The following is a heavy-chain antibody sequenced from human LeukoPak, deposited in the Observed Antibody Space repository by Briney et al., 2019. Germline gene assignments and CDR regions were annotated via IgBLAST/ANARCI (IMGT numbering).Heavy chain of an antibody. CDR3: ARLGLTGFDP. D-gene: IGHD3-16*01. V-gene: IGHV4-59*01. CDR1: GGSISSYY. Sequence: SETLSLTCTVSGGSISSYYWSWIRQPPGKGLEWIGYIYYSGSTNYNPSLESRVTISVDTSKYQFSLKLRSVTAADTAVYYCARLGLTGFDPWGQGTLVTVSS. J-gene: IGHJ5*02. CDR2: IYYSGST.